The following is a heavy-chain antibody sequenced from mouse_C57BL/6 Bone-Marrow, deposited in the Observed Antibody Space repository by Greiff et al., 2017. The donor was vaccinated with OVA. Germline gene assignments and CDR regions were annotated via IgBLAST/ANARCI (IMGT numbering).Heavy chain of an antibody. Sequence: EVQGVESGGGLVQSGRSLRLSCATSGFTFSDFYMEWVRQAPGKGLEWIAASRHKANDYTTEYSASVKGRFIVSRDTSQSILYLQMNTRRAEDAAIYYCARDLNGAWFAYWGQGTLVTVSA. J-gene: IGHJ3*01. V-gene: IGHV7-1*01. D-gene: IGHD1-1*01. CDR1: GFTFSDFY. CDR2: SRHKANDYTT. CDR3: ARDLNGAWFAY.